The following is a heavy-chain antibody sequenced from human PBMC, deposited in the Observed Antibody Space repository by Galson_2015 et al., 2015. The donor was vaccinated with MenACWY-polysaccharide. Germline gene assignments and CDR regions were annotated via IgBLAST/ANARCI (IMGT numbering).Heavy chain of an antibody. D-gene: IGHD1-26*01. Sequence: SLRLSCAASGFTFGDYAMSWFRQAPGKGLEWVGLIRGKANSYRTEYAASVKDRFTISRDDSNNSQNLQMNSLKTEDTAVYYCVRAMGNGRTFDYWGQGTLVTVSS. V-gene: IGHV3-72*01. J-gene: IGHJ4*02. CDR2: IRGKANSYRT. CDR3: VRAMGNGRTFDY. CDR1: GFTFGDYA.